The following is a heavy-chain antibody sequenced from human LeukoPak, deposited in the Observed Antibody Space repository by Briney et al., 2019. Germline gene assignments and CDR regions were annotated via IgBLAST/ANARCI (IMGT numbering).Heavy chain of an antibody. Sequence: AGGSLRLSCAASGFTFSSYSMTWVRQAPGKGLEWVSGIGDDGGDTYYAGSVKGRFTISRDNSKNTLYLQMNSLRAEDTAVYYCARDGRSGSYPADAFDIWGQGTMVTVSS. CDR3: ARDGRSGSYPADAFDI. CDR2: IGDDGGDT. CDR1: GFTFSSYS. V-gene: IGHV3-23*01. D-gene: IGHD1-26*01. J-gene: IGHJ3*02.